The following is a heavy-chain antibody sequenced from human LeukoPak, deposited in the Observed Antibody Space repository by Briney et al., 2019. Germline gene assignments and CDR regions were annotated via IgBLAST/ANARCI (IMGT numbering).Heavy chain of an antibody. CDR2: ISGSGGST. D-gene: IGHD2-2*01. V-gene: IGHV3-23*01. CDR1: GFTFSSYA. Sequence: GGSLRLSCAASGFTFSSYAMSWVRQAPGKGLEWVSAISGSGGSTYYADSVKGRFTISRDNSKNTLYLQMNSLRAEDTAVYYCAKQGCSSTSRLLIGFDYWGQGTLVTVSS. CDR3: AKQGCSSTSRLLIGFDY. J-gene: IGHJ4*02.